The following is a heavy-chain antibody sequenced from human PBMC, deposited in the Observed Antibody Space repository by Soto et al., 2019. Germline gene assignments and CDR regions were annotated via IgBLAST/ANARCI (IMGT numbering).Heavy chain of an antibody. D-gene: IGHD6-25*01. CDR2: IYYSGST. Sequence: QVQLQESGPGLVKPSQTLSLTCTVSGGSISSGDYYWSWIRQPPGKGLEWIGYIYYSGSTYYNPSLKSRVTISVDTSKNQFTLKLSSVTAADTAVYYCARDPLNMVGFRSGSNWGQGTLVTVSS. V-gene: IGHV4-30-4*01. CDR3: ARDPLNMVGFRSGSN. CDR1: GGSISSGDYY. J-gene: IGHJ4*02.